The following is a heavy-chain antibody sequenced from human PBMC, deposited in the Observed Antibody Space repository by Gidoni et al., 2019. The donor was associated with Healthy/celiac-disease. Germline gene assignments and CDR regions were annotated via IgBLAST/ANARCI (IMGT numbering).Heavy chain of an antibody. D-gene: IGHD1-26*01. CDR3: ARDRGGGSYGGDY. V-gene: IGHV3-7*01. Sequence: EVQLVESGGGLVQPGGSLRLSCAASGFTFSSYWMSWVRQAPGKGLEWVANINQDGSEKYYVDSVKGRVTISRDNAKNSLFLQMNSLRAEDTAVYYCARDRGGGSYGGDYWGQGTLVTVSS. J-gene: IGHJ4*02. CDR2: INQDGSEK. CDR1: GFTFSSYW.